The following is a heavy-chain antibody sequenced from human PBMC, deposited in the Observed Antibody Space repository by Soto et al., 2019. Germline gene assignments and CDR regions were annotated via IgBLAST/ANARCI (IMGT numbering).Heavy chain of an antibody. CDR1: GFTFSSYW. CDR2: IKQDGSEK. CDR3: ARETYSSSSDY. V-gene: IGHV3-7*01. D-gene: IGHD6-6*01. Sequence: EVQLVESGGGLVQPGGSLILSCAASGFTFSSYWMSWVRQAPGKGLEWVANIKQDGSEKYYVDSVKGRFTISRDNAKNSLDLQMNSLRAEDTAVYYCARETYSSSSDYWGQGTLVTVSS. J-gene: IGHJ4*02.